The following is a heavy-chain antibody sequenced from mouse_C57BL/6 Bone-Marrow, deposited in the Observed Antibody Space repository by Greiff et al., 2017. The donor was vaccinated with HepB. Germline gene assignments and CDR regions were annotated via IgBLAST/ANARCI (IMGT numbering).Heavy chain of an antibody. CDR2: IRSNSNNYAT. J-gene: IGHJ1*03. CDR3: VRLSLL. Sequence: GGGLVQPNGSLKLSCAASGFCFNTYAMNWVRQAPGKGLEWVARIRSNSNNYATYYADSVKDRFTISRDDSESMLYLQRNNMKTEDTARYYCVRLSLLWGTGTAVTVSA. D-gene: IGHD1-1*01. CDR1: GFCFNTYA. V-gene: IGHV10-1*01.